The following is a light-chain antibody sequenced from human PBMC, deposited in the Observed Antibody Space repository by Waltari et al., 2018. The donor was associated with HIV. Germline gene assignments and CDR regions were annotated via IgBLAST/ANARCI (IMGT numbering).Light chain of an antibody. V-gene: IGLV1-47*01. CDR3: AVWDGSLSGHYV. Sequence: QSVLTQPPSASETPGQRVTISCSGSSSNIGSNNVYWYQPLPGMAPKLLIYRDSQRPSGVPARFSASKSGTSASLAISGLRSDDEADYYCAVWDGSLSGHYVFGTGTKVTVL. CDR1: SSNIGSNN. J-gene: IGLJ1*01. CDR2: RDS.